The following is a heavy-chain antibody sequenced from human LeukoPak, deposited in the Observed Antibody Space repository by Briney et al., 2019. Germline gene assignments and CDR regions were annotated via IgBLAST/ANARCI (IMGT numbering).Heavy chain of an antibody. J-gene: IGHJ4*02. CDR2: INPNSGGT. V-gene: IGHV1-2*02. D-gene: IGHD5-18*01. Sequence: ASVKVSCKASGYTFTGYYMHWVRQAPGQGLEWMGWINPNSGGTNYAQKFQGRVTMTRDTSTSTVYMELSSLRSEDTAVYYCARGGYSYGYEYYFDYWGQGTLVTVSS. CDR1: GYTFTGYY. CDR3: ARGGYSYGYEYYFDY.